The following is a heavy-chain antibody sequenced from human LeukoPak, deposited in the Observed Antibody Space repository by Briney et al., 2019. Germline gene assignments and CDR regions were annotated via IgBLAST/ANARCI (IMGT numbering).Heavy chain of an antibody. V-gene: IGHV4-59*06. D-gene: IGHD3-22*01. CDR2: IYYSGST. CDR1: GGSMSSYY. Sequence: PSETLSLTCTVSGGSMSSYYWSWIRQHPGKGLEWIGYIYYSGSTYYNPSLKGRVTISVDTSKNQFSLRLSSVTAADTAIYYCASVSYDTSLQHWGQGTLVTVSS. CDR3: ASVSYDTSLQH. J-gene: IGHJ1*01.